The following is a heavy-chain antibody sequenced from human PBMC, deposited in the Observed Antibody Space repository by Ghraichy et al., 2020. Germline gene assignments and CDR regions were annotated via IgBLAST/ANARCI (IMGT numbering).Heavy chain of an antibody. Sequence: ASVKVSCKASGYTFTNYDINWVRQATGQGLEWMGWMNPDSGNTGYAQKFQGTVTMTRNTSISTAYMELSSLRSEDTAVYYCVTVSKDYYGSGSFYSDYWGQGTLVTVSS. CDR3: VTVSKDYYGSGSFYSDY. V-gene: IGHV1-8*01. CDR1: GYTFTNYD. D-gene: IGHD3-10*01. J-gene: IGHJ4*02. CDR2: MNPDSGNT.